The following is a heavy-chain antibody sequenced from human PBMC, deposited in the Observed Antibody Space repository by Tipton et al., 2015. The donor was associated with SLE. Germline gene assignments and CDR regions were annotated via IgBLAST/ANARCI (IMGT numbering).Heavy chain of an antibody. CDR2: INHSGST. J-gene: IGHJ4*02. V-gene: IGHV4-34*01. CDR1: GGSFSGYY. Sequence: TLSLTCAVYGGSFSGYYWSWIRQPPRKGLEWIGEINHSGSTNYNPSLKSRVTISVDTSKNQFSLKLSSVTAADTAVYYCASETTTVITIEYWGQGTLVTVSS. D-gene: IGHD4-17*01. CDR3: ASETTTVITIEY.